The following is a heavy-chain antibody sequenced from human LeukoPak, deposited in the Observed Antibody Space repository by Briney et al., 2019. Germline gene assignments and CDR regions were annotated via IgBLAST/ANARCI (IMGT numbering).Heavy chain of an antibody. J-gene: IGHJ4*02. Sequence: PSETLSLTCAVSGYSISSGYYWGWIRQPPGKGLEWIGSIYHSGSTDYNPSLKSRVTISVDTSKNQFSLKLSSVTAADTAVYYCGVGKEQLALYYFDYWGQGTLVTVSS. D-gene: IGHD6-13*01. V-gene: IGHV4-38-2*01. CDR2: IYHSGST. CDR3: GVGKEQLALYYFDY. CDR1: GYSISSGYY.